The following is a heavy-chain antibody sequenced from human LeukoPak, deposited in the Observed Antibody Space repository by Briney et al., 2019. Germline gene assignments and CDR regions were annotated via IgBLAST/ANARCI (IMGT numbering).Heavy chain of an antibody. CDR3: ARDGASITMVRGVRNYYYGMDV. CDR1: GFTFSSYS. CDR2: ISSSSSTI. V-gene: IGHV3-48*02. J-gene: IGHJ6*02. D-gene: IGHD3-10*01. Sequence: GGSLGLSCAASGFTFSSYSMNWVRQAPGKGLEWVSYISSSSSTIYYADSVKGRFTISRDNAKNSLYLQMNSLRDEDTAVYYCARDGASITMVRGVRNYYYGMDVWGQGTTVTVSS.